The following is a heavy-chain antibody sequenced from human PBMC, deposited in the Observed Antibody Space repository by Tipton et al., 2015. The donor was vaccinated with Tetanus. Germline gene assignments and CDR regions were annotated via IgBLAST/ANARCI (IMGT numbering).Heavy chain of an antibody. CDR2: ISGSGNYI. CDR1: GFTFFDYS. D-gene: IGHD2-21*02. J-gene: IGHJ4*02. CDR3: ARVHTPRLLGQYPFDY. V-gene: IGHV3-21*01. Sequence: SLRLSCAASGFTFFDYSMNWVRQAPGKGLEWVSSISGSGNYIYYADSVKGRFTISRANAKNSLYLQMNSLRADDTAVYFCARVHTPRLLGQYPFDYWGQGTLVTVSS.